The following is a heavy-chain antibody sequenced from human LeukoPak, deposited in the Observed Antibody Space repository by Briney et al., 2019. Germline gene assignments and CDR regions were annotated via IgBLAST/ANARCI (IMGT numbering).Heavy chain of an antibody. D-gene: IGHD3-10*01. CDR3: AGPRYGSGSYYLEGFDY. V-gene: IGHV4-59*12. Sequence: SETLSLTCAVSGGSISSYYWSWIRQPPGKGLEWIGYIYYSGSTNYNPSLKSRVTISVDTSKNQFSLKLSSVTAADTAVYYCAGPRYGSGSYYLEGFDYWGQGTLVTVSS. CDR1: GGSISSYY. CDR2: IYYSGST. J-gene: IGHJ4*02.